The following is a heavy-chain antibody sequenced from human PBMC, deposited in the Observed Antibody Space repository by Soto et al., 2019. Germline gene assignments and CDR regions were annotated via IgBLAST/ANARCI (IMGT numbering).Heavy chain of an antibody. CDR1: GDSVSSNSAA. D-gene: IGHD6-13*01. CDR3: ARAPGIAAAGPDDAFDI. Sequence: SQTLSLTCAISGDSVSSNSAAWNWIGQSPSRGLEWLGRTYYRSKWYNDYAVSVKSRITINPDTSKNQFSLQPNSVTPEDTAVYYCARAPGIAAAGPDDAFDIWGQGTMVTVSS. V-gene: IGHV6-1*01. J-gene: IGHJ3*02. CDR2: TYYRSKWYN.